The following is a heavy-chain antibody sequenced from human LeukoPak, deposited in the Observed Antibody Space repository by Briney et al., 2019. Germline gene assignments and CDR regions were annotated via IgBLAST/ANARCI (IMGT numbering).Heavy chain of an antibody. CDR2: INPNSGGT. V-gene: IGHV1-2*02. CDR3: ARDSEMATGYFDY. J-gene: IGHJ4*02. CDR1: GYTFTGYY. D-gene: IGHD5-24*01. Sequence: ASVNVSCKASGYTFTGYYMHWVRQAPGQGREWMGWINPNSGGTNYAQKFQGRVTMTRDTSISTAYMELSRLRSDDTAVYYCARDSEMATGYFDYWGQGTLVIVSS.